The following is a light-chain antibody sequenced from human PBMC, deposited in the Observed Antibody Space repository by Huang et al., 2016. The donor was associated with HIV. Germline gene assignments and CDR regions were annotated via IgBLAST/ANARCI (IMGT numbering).Light chain of an antibody. Sequence: DIVMTQSPDSLAVSLGERATINCKSSQSILYPSNSKNYLAWDQQKPGQAPELLIYCAATREAGVPDRFSGSGSGTDFTLTISSLQAEDVAVYYCQQYYRTPLTFGGGTKVEIK. J-gene: IGKJ4*01. CDR1: QSILYPSNSKNY. CDR3: QQYYRTPLT. V-gene: IGKV4-1*01. CDR2: CAA.